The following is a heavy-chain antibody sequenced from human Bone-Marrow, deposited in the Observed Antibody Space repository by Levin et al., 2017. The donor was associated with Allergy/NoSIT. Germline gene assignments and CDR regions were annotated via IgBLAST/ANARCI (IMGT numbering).Heavy chain of an antibody. CDR2: INFDSGGT. CDR1: GYTFTGYY. Sequence: GASVKVSCKASGYTFTGYYTYWLRQAPGQGLDWMGWINFDSGGTNYAQKFQGRVTMTRDTSINTAYMELSGLRFDDTAVYYCARAGPAAHFDYWGQGTLVTVSS. V-gene: IGHV1-2*02. D-gene: IGHD6-13*01. CDR3: ARAGPAAHFDY. J-gene: IGHJ4*02.